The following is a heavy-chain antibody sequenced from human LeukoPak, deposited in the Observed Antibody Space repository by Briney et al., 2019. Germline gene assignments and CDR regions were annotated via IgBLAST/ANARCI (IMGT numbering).Heavy chain of an antibody. V-gene: IGHV4-4*09. CDR1: GGSISGYF. D-gene: IGHD2-2*01. J-gene: IGHJ6*03. CDR3: ARHNPPPTGFCSGTSCFMSGSQYFYMDV. Sequence: KPSETLSLTCTVSGGSISGYFWSWIRQPPGKGPEWIGYIYSTGTTNYSPSLSSRVTVSVDTSKNQLSLNLRLVTATDTAVYHCARHNPPPTGFCSGTSCFMSGSQYFYMDVWGKGTSVTVS. CDR2: IYSTGTT.